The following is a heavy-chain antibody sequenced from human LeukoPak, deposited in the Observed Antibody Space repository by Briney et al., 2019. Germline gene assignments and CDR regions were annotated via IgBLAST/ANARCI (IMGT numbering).Heavy chain of an antibody. CDR3: ARGITRRRTFDI. D-gene: IGHD3-10*01. Sequence: PSQTLSLTCTVSGGSISRHNYYWSWIRQPPGKGLEWIGYIYYSGSTYYNPSLKSRITISVDTSKNQFSLKLSSVTAADTALYYCARGITRRRTFDIWGQGTMVTVSS. CDR2: IYYSGST. J-gene: IGHJ3*02. CDR1: GGSISRHNYY. V-gene: IGHV4-30-4*08.